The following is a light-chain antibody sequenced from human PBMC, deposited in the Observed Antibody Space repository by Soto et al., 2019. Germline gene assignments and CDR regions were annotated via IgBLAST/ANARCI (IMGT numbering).Light chain of an antibody. V-gene: IGKV3-11*01. CDR2: DAS. CDR3: EERSNWPLT. Sequence: EIVLTQSPATLSLSPAERARLSCRASQSISTYLTWYQQKPGQAPRLITYDASNMATAIPASFSGSGSGTAFTLTITGLESEDLAIYYCEERSNWPLTFGGGTKVEIK. J-gene: IGKJ4*01. CDR1: QSISTY.